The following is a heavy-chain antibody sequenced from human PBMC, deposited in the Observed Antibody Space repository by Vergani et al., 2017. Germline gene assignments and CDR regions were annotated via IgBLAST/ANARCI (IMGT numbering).Heavy chain of an antibody. CDR2: IWYDGSNK. CDR1: GFTFSSYV. J-gene: IGHJ4*02. CDR3: AKHYDILTGYSDPTFDY. V-gene: IGHV3-30*02. Sequence: QVQLVESVGGVVQPGGSLSLSCAASGFTFSSYVMHCVRQAPGKGLEWVAFIWYDGSNKYYADSVKGRFTISRDNSKNTLYLQMNSLRAEDTAVYYCAKHYDILTGYSDPTFDYWGQGTLVTVSS. D-gene: IGHD3-9*01.